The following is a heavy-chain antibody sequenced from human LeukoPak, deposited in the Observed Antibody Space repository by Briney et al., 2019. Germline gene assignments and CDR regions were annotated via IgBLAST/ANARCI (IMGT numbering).Heavy chain of an antibody. CDR1: GGSISSGGYY. D-gene: IGHD1-14*01. Sequence: SETLSLTCTVSGGSISSGGYYWSWIRQHPGKGLEWIGYTYYSGSTYYNPSLKSRVTISVDTSKNQFSLKLSSVTAADTAVYYCARDTKTTATFDYWGQGTLVTVSS. CDR3: ARDTKTTATFDY. CDR2: TYYSGST. J-gene: IGHJ4*02. V-gene: IGHV4-31*03.